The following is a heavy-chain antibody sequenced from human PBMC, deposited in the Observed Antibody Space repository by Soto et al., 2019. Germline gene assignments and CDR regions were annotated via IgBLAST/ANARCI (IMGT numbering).Heavy chain of an antibody. V-gene: IGHV4-34*01. J-gene: IGHJ6*02. D-gene: IGHD3-22*01. Sequence: SETLSLTCAVYGGSFSGYYWGWIRQPPGKGLEWIGEINHSGSTNYNPSLKSRVTISVDTSKNQFSLKLSSVTAADTAVYYCARIMIVGVYGMDVWGQGTTVTVSS. CDR3: ARIMIVGVYGMDV. CDR1: GGSFSGYY. CDR2: INHSGST.